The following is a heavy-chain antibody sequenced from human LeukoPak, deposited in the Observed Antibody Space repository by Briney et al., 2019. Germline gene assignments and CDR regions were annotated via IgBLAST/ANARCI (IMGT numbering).Heavy chain of an antibody. Sequence: GASVKVSCKASGYTFTSYAMNWVRQAPGQGLEWMGWINTNTGNPTYAQGFTGRVVFSFDTSVGTAYLQMNILKSEDTAVDDCASGKLVVPLAIDWGQGTLVTVPS. V-gene: IGHV7-4-1*02. J-gene: IGHJ4*02. CDR2: INTNTGNP. CDR1: GYTFTSYA. D-gene: IGHD2-2*02. CDR3: ASGKLVVPLAID.